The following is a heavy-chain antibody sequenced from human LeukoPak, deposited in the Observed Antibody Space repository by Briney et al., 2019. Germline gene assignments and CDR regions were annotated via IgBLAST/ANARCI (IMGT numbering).Heavy chain of an antibody. J-gene: IGHJ4*02. V-gene: IGHV1-18*01. CDR2: ISAYNGNT. CDR3: ARDSGYCSSTSCPSGY. D-gene: IGHD2-2*01. CDR1: GYTFTSYS. Sequence: ASVKVSCKASGYTFTSYSISWVRQAPGQGLEWMGWISAYNGNTNYAQKLQGRVTMTTDTSTSTAYMELRSLRSDDTAVYYCARDSGYCSSTSCPSGYWGQGTLVTVSS.